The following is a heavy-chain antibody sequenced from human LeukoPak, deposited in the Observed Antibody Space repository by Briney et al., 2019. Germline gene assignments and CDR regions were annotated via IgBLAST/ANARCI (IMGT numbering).Heavy chain of an antibody. CDR1: GFTFSDYS. V-gene: IGHV3-21*01. D-gene: IGHD3-22*01. Sequence: PGGSLRLSCAASGFTFSDYSMNWVRQAPGKGLEWVSSISTTSSYIYYADSVKGRFTISRDNAKNSLYLQMNSLRADDTAVYFCARDIYDDSGYFRRGLEYWGQGILVTVSS. J-gene: IGHJ4*02. CDR2: ISTTSSYI. CDR3: ARDIYDDSGYFRRGLEY.